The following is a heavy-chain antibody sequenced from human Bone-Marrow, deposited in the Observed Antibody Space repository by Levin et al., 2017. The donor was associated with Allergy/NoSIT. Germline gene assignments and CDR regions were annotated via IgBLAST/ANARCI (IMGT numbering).Heavy chain of an antibody. J-gene: IGHJ4*02. CDR1: GFTFNTYA. D-gene: IGHD3-22*01. V-gene: IGHV3-30-3*01. CDR2: ISYDGGTT. Sequence: GGSLRLSCAASGFTFNTYAMNWVRQVPGKGLEWVAAISYDGGTTFYADTVKGRFTISRDDSQNTLFLQINSLRSEDTAVYYCARDSGYDNSGYPPRYWGQGTLVTVSS. CDR3: ARDSGYDNSGYPPRY.